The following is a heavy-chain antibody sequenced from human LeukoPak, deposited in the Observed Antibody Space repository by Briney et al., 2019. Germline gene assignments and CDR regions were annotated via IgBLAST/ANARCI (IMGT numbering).Heavy chain of an antibody. D-gene: IGHD6-19*01. Sequence: PSETLSLTCAVYGGSFSGYYWSWIRQPPGKGLEWIGEINHSGSTNYNPSLKSRVTISVDTSKNQFSLKLSSVTAADTAVYYCARAIYSSGWSIKKNAFDIWGQGTMVTVSS. J-gene: IGHJ3*02. V-gene: IGHV4-34*01. CDR3: ARAIYSSGWSIKKNAFDI. CDR1: GGSFSGYY. CDR2: INHSGST.